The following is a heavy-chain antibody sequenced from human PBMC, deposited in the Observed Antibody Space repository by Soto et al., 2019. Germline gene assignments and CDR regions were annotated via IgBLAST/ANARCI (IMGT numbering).Heavy chain of an antibody. J-gene: IGHJ2*01. Sequence: QVQLVQSGAEVKEPGASVKLSCQASGYTFMNYAISWVRQAPGQGLEWMGWISPSTGDTDQAQNFQGTVTMTLDTSTNTANMELRTLRSDDSAVYYCARCYCSVGSCYTCWHFDLWGRGTLVTVSS. CDR1: GYTFMNYA. V-gene: IGHV1-18*01. CDR3: ARCYCSVGSCYTCWHFDL. D-gene: IGHD2-15*01. CDR2: ISPSTGDT.